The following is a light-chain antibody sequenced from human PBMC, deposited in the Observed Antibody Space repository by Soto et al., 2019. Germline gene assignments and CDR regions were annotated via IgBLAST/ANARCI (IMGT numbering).Light chain of an antibody. V-gene: IGKV3-11*01. CDR3: QQRRNWPPLT. CDR1: QSVDIF. Sequence: EIVLTQSPATLSLSPGVRATLSCRASQSVDIFLAWYQQKPGQAPRLLIYDTSNRATGIPARFSGSGSGTDFTLTINCLEPEDFAVYFCQQRRNWPPLTFGGGTKVEIK. J-gene: IGKJ4*01. CDR2: DTS.